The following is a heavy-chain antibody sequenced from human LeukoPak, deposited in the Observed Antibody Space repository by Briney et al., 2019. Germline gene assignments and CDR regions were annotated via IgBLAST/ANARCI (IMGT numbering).Heavy chain of an antibody. CDR2: ISSSYI. V-gene: IGHV3-21*01. Sequence: PGGSPRLSCAASGFTFSSYSMNWVRQAPGKGLEWVSSISSSYIYYADSVKGRFTISRDNAKNSLYLQMNSLRAEDTAVYYCARADWDTAMIDYWGQGTLVTVSS. CDR1: GFTFSSYS. D-gene: IGHD5-18*01. CDR3: ARADWDTAMIDY. J-gene: IGHJ4*02.